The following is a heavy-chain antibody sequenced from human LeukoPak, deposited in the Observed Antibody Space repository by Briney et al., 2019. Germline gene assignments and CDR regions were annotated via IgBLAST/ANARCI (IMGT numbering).Heavy chain of an antibody. CDR3: AKARPYCSGGSCYLPRNYFDY. D-gene: IGHD2-15*01. J-gene: IGHJ4*02. CDR1: GFTFSSYA. Sequence: GGSLRLSCAASGFTFSSYAMHWVRQAPGKGLEWVSVIYSGGSTYYADSVKGRFTISRDNSKNTLYLQMNSLRAEDTAVYYCAKARPYCSGGSCYLPRNYFDYWGQGTLVTVSS. V-gene: IGHV3-66*01. CDR2: IYSGGST.